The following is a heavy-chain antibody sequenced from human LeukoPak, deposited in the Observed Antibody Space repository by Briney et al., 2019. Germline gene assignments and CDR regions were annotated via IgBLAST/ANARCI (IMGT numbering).Heavy chain of an antibody. Sequence: ICLFFCRTFYADCVKGRFTICRDKCKKSVYQQMNRQRAEDTAVYYCAKDDDFWSGYYFGYWGQGTLVTVSS. D-gene: IGHD3-3*01. J-gene: IGHJ4*02. V-gene: IGHV3-23*01. CDR2: ICLFFCRT. CDR3: AKDDDFWSGYYFGY.